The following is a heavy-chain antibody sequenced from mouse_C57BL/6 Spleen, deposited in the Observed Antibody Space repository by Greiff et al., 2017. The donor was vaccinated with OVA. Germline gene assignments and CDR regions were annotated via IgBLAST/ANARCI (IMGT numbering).Heavy chain of an antibody. CDR1: GYTFPSYW. CDR3: ARGYYGPAWFAY. J-gene: IGHJ3*01. Sequence: QVQLQQSGAELAKPGASVKLSCKASGYTFPSYWMHWVKQRPGQGLEWIGYINPSSGYNKYNQKFKDKATLTADKSSSTAYMQLSSLTYEDSAVYYCARGYYGPAWFAYWGQGTLVTVSA. V-gene: IGHV1-7*01. D-gene: IGHD1-1*01. CDR2: INPSSGYN.